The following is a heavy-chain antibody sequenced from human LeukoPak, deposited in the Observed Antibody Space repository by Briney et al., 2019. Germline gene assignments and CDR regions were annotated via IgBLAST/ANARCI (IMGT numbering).Heavy chain of an antibody. Sequence: ASVKVSCKASGYTFTSYGISWVRQAPGQGLEWMGWISAYNGNTNYAQKLQGRVTMTTDTSTSTAYMELRSLRSDDTAVYYCARSVPAATVYYGMDVWGQGTTVTVSS. CDR3: ARSVPAATVYYGMDV. CDR1: GYTFTSYG. J-gene: IGHJ6*02. V-gene: IGHV1-18*01. CDR2: ISAYNGNT. D-gene: IGHD2-2*01.